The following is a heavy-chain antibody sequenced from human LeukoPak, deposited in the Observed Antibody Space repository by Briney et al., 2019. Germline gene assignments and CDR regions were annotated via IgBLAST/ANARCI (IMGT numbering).Heavy chain of an antibody. CDR3: ARDSRSRWEDYYYYYPMDV. V-gene: IGHV3-23*01. Sequence: GGSLRLSCAASGFTFSSYAVNWVRQAPGKGLEWVSFISGSDTSTYYADSVKGRFTISRDNSKNTLYLHMNTLRPEDTAVYFCARDSRSRWEDYYYYYPMDVWGQGTSVTVSS. J-gene: IGHJ6*02. D-gene: IGHD1-26*01. CDR1: GFTFSSYA. CDR2: ISGSDTST.